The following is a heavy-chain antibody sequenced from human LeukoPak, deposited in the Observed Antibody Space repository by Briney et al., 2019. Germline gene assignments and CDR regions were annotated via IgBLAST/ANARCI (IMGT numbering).Heavy chain of an antibody. Sequence: GGSLRLSCAASGFTFSSYGMHWVRQAPGKGLEWVAFIRYDGSNKYCADSVKGRFTISRDNSKNTLYLQMNSLRAEDTAVYYCAREVGLWKQGLDYWGQGTLVTVSS. V-gene: IGHV3-30*02. J-gene: IGHJ4*02. CDR2: IRYDGSNK. CDR1: GFTFSSYG. D-gene: IGHD1-1*01. CDR3: AREVGLWKQGLDY.